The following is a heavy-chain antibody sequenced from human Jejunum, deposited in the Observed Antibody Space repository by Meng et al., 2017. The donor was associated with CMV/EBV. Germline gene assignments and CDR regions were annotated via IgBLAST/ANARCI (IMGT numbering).Heavy chain of an antibody. CDR3: VREGFCSTTSCFRPYGMDV. V-gene: IGHV1-2*02. Sequence: GYDMHWVRQDPGQGLEWMEWINPKSGGTNYAQKFQGRVTMTRDTSISTAYMELSRLRSDDTAMYYCVREGFCSTTSCFRPYGMDVWGQGTTVTVSS. CDR2: INPKSGGT. D-gene: IGHD2-2*01. CDR1: GYD. J-gene: IGHJ6*02.